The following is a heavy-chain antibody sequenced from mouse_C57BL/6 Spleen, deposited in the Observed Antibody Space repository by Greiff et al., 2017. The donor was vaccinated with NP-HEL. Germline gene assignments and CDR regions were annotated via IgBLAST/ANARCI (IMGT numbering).Heavy chain of an antibody. V-gene: IGHV1-19*01. CDR1: GYTFTDYY. D-gene: IGHD1-1*01. Sequence: EVQLQQSGPVLVKPGASVKMSCKASGYTFTDYYMNWVKQSHGKSLEWIGVINPYNGGTSYNQKFKGKATLTVDMSSSTAYMELNSLTSEDSAVYYCARRITTVVYFDYWGQGTTLTVSS. CDR2: INPYNGGT. J-gene: IGHJ2*01. CDR3: ARRITTVVYFDY.